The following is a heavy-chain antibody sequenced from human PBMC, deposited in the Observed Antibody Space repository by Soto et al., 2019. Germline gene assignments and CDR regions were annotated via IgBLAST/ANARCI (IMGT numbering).Heavy chain of an antibody. CDR2: LYSGGRT. Sequence: EVQLVESGGGLVQPGGSLRLSCVASGFTVSSKYMSWVRQAPGKGLEWVSVLYSGGRTYYADCVRDRFTISRDNSRNTLHLQMSSLRVEDTAIYYCAVAPRGERLLDFDYWGRGTLVTVSS. CDR1: GFTVSSKY. V-gene: IGHV3-66*01. CDR3: AVAPRGERLLDFDY. D-gene: IGHD6-25*01. J-gene: IGHJ4*02.